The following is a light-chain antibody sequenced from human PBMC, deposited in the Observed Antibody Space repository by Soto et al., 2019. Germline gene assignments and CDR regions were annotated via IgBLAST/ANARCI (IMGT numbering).Light chain of an antibody. CDR1: QSISSY. V-gene: IGKV1-39*01. CDR2: AAS. J-gene: IGKJ2*01. CDR3: QQSYSTPMYT. Sequence: DIQMTQSPSTLSASVVDRVTITGLASQSISSYLNWYQQKPGTAPKLLIYAASSLQSGVPSRFSGRGSGTDFTLTISSLQPEDFATYYCQQSYSTPMYTFGQGTKVDIK.